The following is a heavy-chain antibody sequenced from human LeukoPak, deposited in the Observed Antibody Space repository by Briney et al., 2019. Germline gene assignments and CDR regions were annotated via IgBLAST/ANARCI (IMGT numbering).Heavy chain of an antibody. Sequence: GGSLRLSCAASGFTFSSYWMSWVRQAPGKGLEWVANIKKDGSEKYYVDSVKGRFTISRDNAKTSLYLQMNSLRAEDTAVCYCARDLSGVAGYTYGRGIDYWGQGTLVTVSS. CDR2: IKKDGSEK. CDR3: ARDLSGVAGYTYGRGIDY. J-gene: IGHJ4*02. V-gene: IGHV3-7*01. D-gene: IGHD5-18*01. CDR1: GFTFSSYW.